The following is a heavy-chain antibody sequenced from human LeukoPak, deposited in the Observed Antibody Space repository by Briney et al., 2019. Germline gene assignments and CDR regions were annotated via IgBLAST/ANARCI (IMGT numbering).Heavy chain of an antibody. D-gene: IGHD6-13*01. V-gene: IGHV3-30*03. CDR2: ISYDGSNK. J-gene: IGHJ1*01. CDR3: ALPGAFSSSWYGGLEYFQH. Sequence: HPGRSLRLSCAASGFTFSSYGMHWVRQAPGKGLEWVAVISYDGSNKYYADSVKGRFTISRDNSKNTLYLQMNSLRAEDTAVYYCALPGAFSSSWYGGLEYFQHWGQGTLVTVSS. CDR1: GFTFSSYG.